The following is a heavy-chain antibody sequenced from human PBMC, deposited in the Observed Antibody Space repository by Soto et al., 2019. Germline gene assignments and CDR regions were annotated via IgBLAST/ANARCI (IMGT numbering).Heavy chain of an antibody. Sequence: GESLKISCKGSGYSFTSYWIGWVRQMPGKGLEWMGIIYPGDSDTRYSPSFQGQVTISADKSSSTAYLQWSNLKASDTAMYYCASLPPHSSSWYFFDYWGQGTLVTVSS. J-gene: IGHJ4*02. CDR2: IYPGDSDT. D-gene: IGHD6-13*01. CDR3: ASLPPHSSSWYFFDY. CDR1: GYSFTSYW. V-gene: IGHV5-51*01.